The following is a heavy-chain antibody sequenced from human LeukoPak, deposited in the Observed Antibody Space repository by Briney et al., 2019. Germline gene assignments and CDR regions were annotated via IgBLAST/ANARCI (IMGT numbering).Heavy chain of an antibody. V-gene: IGHV3-7*03. CDR2: IKKDGSEK. J-gene: IGHJ4*02. CDR1: GLTFSNYC. CDR3: TRGGASTSYYWFY. Sequence: PGGSLRLSCVVSGLTFSNYCMTWVRQAPGKGLEWVANIKKDGSEKFYVDSVKGRFTISRDNAKSSLYLQMDSLRGGDTAVYYCTRGGASTSYYWFYWGQGTLVTVSS. D-gene: IGHD2-8*01.